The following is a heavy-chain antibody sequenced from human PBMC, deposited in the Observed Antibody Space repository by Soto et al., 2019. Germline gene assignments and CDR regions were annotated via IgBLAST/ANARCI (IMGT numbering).Heavy chain of an antibody. Sequence: KASETLSLTCSVSGGSIRSYYWTWIRQPPGKGLEWLGYIFYSGSTFYNPSLKSRVTISVHTSKSQFSLQLTSVTAADTAVYYCARGAADTAMVDSWGQGTLVTVSS. CDR3: ARGAADTAMVDS. CDR2: IFYSGST. D-gene: IGHD5-18*01. CDR1: GGSIRSYY. J-gene: IGHJ4*02. V-gene: IGHV4-59*01.